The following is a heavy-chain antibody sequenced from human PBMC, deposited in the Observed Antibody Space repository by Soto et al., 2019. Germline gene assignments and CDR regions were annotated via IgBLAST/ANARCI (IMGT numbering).Heavy chain of an antibody. Sequence: QPGGSLRLSCAASGFMFSSHWMHWVRQAPGKGLVWVSRISADGSNTNYADSVKGRFTISRDNARNTLFLHMNSLTADDTAVYYCARRTDAYNWADYWGQGTLVTVSS. CDR1: GFMFSSHW. CDR3: ARRTDAYNWADY. V-gene: IGHV3-74*01. CDR2: ISADGSNT. J-gene: IGHJ4*02. D-gene: IGHD1-1*01.